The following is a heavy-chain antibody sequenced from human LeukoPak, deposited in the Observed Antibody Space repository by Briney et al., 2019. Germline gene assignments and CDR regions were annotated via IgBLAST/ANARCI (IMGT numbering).Heavy chain of an antibody. V-gene: IGHV4-59*08. D-gene: IGHD3-22*01. Sequence: SETLSLTCTVSGGSISSYYWSWIRQPPGKGLGWIGYIYYSGSTNYNPSLKSRVTISVDTSKNQFSLKLSSVTAADTAVYYCARHRDYYDSSGYYFEGYYFDYWGQGTLVTVSS. CDR2: IYYSGST. CDR1: GGSISSYY. CDR3: ARHRDYYDSSGYYFEGYYFDY. J-gene: IGHJ4*02.